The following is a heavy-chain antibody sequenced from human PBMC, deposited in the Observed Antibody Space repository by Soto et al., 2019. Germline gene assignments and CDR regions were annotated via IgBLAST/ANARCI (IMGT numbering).Heavy chain of an antibody. D-gene: IGHD5-18*01. J-gene: IGHJ4*02. CDR2: LVPQFGTP. V-gene: IGHV1-69*01. CDR3: ARQNRDTPMVPFDV. CDR1: RGTFNRYA. Sequence: QVQLVQSGAEVKKPGCSVKVSCLASRGTFNRYAINWVRLAPGHGLEWLGALVPQFGTPNYAQKFQDRVTIVADESTNTTSMELRGLTSDDTAVYYCARQNRDTPMVPFDVWGQGTLVTVSS.